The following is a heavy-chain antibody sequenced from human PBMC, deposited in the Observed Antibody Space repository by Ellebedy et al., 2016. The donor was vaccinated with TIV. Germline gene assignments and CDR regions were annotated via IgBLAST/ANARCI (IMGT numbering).Heavy chain of an antibody. J-gene: IGHJ5*02. V-gene: IGHV4-4*02. Sequence: SETLSLTCGVSGDYITRSNWWSWVRQPPGKGLEWVGEVYDTGSTNYNPSLKSRVTISIDYSKNQFSLKLTSVTAADTAEYYCARWFGELLYVRWFDPWGQGTLVTVSS. CDR1: GDYITRSNW. D-gene: IGHD3-10*01. CDR3: ARWFGELLYVRWFDP. CDR2: VYDTGST.